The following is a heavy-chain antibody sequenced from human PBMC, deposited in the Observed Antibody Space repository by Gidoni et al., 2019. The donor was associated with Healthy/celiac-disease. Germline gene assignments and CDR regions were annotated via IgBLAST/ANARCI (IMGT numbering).Heavy chain of an antibody. J-gene: IGHJ3*02. D-gene: IGHD2-15*01. V-gene: IGHV4-31*03. CDR2: IYYSGST. Sequence: QVQLQESGPGLVKPSQTLSLTCTVSGGSISSGGYYWSWIRQHPGKVLEWIGYIYYSGSTYYNPSLKSRVTISVDTSKNQCSLKLSSVTDADKAVYYCARPSGSSRSRGAFDIWGQGTMVTVSS. CDR3: ARPSGSSRSRGAFDI. CDR1: GGSISSGGYY.